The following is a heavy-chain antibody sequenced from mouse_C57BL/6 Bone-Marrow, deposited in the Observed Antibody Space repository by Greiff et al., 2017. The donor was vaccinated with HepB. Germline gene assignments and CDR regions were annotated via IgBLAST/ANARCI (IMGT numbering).Heavy chain of an antibody. V-gene: IGHV14-4*01. CDR2: IDPENGDT. CDR3: TNEGLWAMDY. CDR1: GFNIKDDY. J-gene: IGHJ4*01. Sequence: EVQLQESGAELVRPGASVKLSCTASGFNIKDDYMHWVKQRPEQGLEWIGWIDPENGDTEYASKFQGKATITADTSSNTAYLQLSSLTSEDTAVYYCTNEGLWAMDYWGQGTSVTVSS. D-gene: IGHD6-5*01.